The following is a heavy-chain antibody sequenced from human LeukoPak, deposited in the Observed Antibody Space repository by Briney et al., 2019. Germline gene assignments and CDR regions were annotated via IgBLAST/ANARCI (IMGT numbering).Heavy chain of an antibody. D-gene: IGHD3-10*02. CDR2: IYYSGST. J-gene: IGHJ4*02. Sequence: SQTLSLTCTVSGGSISSGGYYWSWIRQHPGKGLEWIGYIYYSGSTYYNPSLKSRVTISVDTSKNQFSLKLSSVTAADTAVYYCVVRQYGQNAKEFDYWGQGTLVTVSS. CDR3: VVRQYGQNAKEFDY. V-gene: IGHV4-31*03. CDR1: GGSISSGGYY.